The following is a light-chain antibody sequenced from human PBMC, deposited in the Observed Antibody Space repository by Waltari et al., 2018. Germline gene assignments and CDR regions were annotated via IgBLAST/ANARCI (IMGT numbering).Light chain of an antibody. CDR3: QQYYSDPLT. CDR2: SSS. V-gene: IGKV1-27*01. Sequence: DIQMTQSPSSLSASVGDNVTITCRASQTFSSSLAWYQHKPGKAPKLLIYSSSSLQSGVPSRFSGSKSGTDFTLTINSLQPEDIATYYCQQYYSDPLTFGGGTKVEIK. J-gene: IGKJ4*01. CDR1: QTFSSS.